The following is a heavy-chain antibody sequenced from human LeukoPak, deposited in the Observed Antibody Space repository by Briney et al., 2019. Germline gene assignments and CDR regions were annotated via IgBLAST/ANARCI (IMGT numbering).Heavy chain of an antibody. CDR2: IYTSGST. CDR3: ARSLVVPAAMGYFDY. V-gene: IGHV4-4*07. Sequence: PSETLSLTCTVSGGSISSYYWSWLRQPAGKGLEWIGRIYTSGSTNYNPSLKSRVTMSVDTSKNQFSLKLSSVTAADTAVYYCARSLVVPAAMGYFDYWGQGTLVTVSS. D-gene: IGHD2-2*01. CDR1: GGSISSYY. J-gene: IGHJ4*02.